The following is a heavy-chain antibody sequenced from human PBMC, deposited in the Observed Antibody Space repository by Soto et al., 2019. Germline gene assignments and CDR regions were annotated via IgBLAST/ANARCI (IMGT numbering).Heavy chain of an antibody. V-gene: IGHV3-30-3*01. J-gene: IGHJ4*02. CDR3: ARGYCSSTSCEPPGY. CDR2: ISYDGSNK. Sequence: QVQLVESGGGVVQPGRSLRLSCAASGFTFSSYAMHWVRQAPGKGLEWVAVISYDGSNKYYADSVKGRFTISRDNSKNTLYLQMNILSAEDTAVYYWARGYCSSTSCEPPGYWGQGTLVTVSS. D-gene: IGHD2-2*01. CDR1: GFTFSSYA.